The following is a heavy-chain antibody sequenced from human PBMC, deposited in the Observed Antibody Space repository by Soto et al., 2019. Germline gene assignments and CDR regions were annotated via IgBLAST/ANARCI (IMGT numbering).Heavy chain of an antibody. V-gene: IGHV4-34*01. CDR1: GGSFSGYY. D-gene: IGHD2-2*01. CDR3: ARGKGYCSSTSCYGNWFDP. J-gene: IGHJ5*02. CDR2: INHSGST. Sequence: PSETLSLTCAVYGGSFSGYYLSWIRQPPGKGLEWIGEINHSGSTNYNPSLKSRVTISVDTSKNQFSLKLSSVTAADTAVYYCARGKGYCSSTSCYGNWFDPWGQGTLVTVSS.